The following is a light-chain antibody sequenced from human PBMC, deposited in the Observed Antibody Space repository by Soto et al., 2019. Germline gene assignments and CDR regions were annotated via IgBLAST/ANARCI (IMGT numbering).Light chain of an antibody. CDR3: SSFTTTTTLGVA. CDR2: EVT. Sequence: HSALTQPASVSGSPGQSITISCTGTRSDVGGYNYVSWYQQHPGKAPKLIIYEVTNRPSGVSHRFSGSKSVNTASLTISGLQAEDEADYYCSSFTTTTTLGVAFGGGTKLTVL. V-gene: IGLV2-14*01. J-gene: IGLJ2*01. CDR1: RSDVGGYNY.